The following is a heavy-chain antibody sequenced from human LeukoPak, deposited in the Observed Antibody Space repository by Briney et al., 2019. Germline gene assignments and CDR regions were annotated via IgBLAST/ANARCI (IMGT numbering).Heavy chain of an antibody. CDR1: GGSISSGGYS. V-gene: IGHV4-30-2*01. Sequence: SQTLSLTCAVSGGSISSGGYSWSWIRQPPGKGLEWIGYIYHSGSTYYNPSLKSRVTISVDRSKNQFSLKLSSVTAADTAVYYCARADGGDSFDYWGQGTLATVSS. CDR2: IYHSGST. D-gene: IGHD4-17*01. CDR3: ARADGGDSFDY. J-gene: IGHJ4*02.